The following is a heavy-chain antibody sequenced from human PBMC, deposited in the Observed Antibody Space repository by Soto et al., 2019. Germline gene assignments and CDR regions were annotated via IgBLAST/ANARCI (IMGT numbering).Heavy chain of an antibody. CDR3: ARVIRITIFGVVKGYYGMDV. J-gene: IGHJ6*02. V-gene: IGHV3-21*01. CDR2: ISSSSSYI. D-gene: IGHD3-3*01. Sequence: GGSLRLSCAASGFTFSSYSMNWVRQAPGKGLEWVSSISSSSSYIYFADSVKGRFTISRDNAKNSLYLQMNSLRAEDTAVYYCARVIRITIFGVVKGYYGMDVWGQGTTVTVSS. CDR1: GFTFSSYS.